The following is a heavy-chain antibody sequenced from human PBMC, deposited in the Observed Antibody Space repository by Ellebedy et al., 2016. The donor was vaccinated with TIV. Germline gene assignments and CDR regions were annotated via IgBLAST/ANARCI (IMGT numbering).Heavy chain of an antibody. CDR2: IYYSGST. J-gene: IGHJ5*02. CDR3: ARRVDTAMVGFNNWFDP. D-gene: IGHD5-18*01. CDR1: GGSISSYY. V-gene: IGHV4-59*01. Sequence: SETLSLXXTVSGGSISSYYWSWIRQPPGKGLEWIGYIYYSGSTNYNPSLKSRVTISVDTSKNQFSLKLSSVTAADTAVYYCARRVDTAMVGFNNWFDPWGQGTLVTVSS.